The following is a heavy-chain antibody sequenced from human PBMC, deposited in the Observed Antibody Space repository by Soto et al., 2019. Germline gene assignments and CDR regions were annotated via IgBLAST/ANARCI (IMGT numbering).Heavy chain of an antibody. CDR2: ISSSSSTI. CDR3: ARGWVGYSGARYFDL. Sequence: GGSLRLSCAASGFTFSSYSMNWVRQAPGKGLEWVSYISSSSSTIYYADSVKGRFTISRDNAKNSLYLQMNSLRDEDTAVYYCARGWVGYSGARYFDLWGRGTLVTVSS. V-gene: IGHV3-48*02. D-gene: IGHD1-26*01. J-gene: IGHJ2*01. CDR1: GFTFSSYS.